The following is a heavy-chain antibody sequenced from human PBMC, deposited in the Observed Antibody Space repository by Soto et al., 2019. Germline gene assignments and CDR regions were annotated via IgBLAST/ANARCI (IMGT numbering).Heavy chain of an antibody. D-gene: IGHD6-13*01. CDR1: GGSISSYY. V-gene: IGHV4-59*08. CDR2: IYYSGST. J-gene: IGHJ5*02. CDR3: ARGYSSSWYFRKENWFDP. Sequence: SETLSLTCTVSGGSISSYYWSWIRQPPGKGLEWIGYIYYSGSTNYNPSLKSRVTISVDTSKNQFSLKLSSVTAADTAVYYCARGYSSSWYFRKENWFDPWGQGTLVTVS.